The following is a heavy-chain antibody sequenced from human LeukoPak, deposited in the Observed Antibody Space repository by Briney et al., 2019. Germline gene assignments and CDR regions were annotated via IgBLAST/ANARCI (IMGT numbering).Heavy chain of an antibody. CDR1: GFTFRSYA. CDR3: AQGDSYYDFLLSV. CDR2: TSGSGAKT. Sequence: GGSPRLSCEASGFTFRSYAMTWVRQAPGKGLEWVSATSGSGAKTYYADSVKGRFTISRDNSRNTLYLQMNSLRVEDTAVYYCAQGDSYYDFLLSVWGQGTMVTVSS. V-gene: IGHV3-23*01. D-gene: IGHD3-3*01. J-gene: IGHJ3*01.